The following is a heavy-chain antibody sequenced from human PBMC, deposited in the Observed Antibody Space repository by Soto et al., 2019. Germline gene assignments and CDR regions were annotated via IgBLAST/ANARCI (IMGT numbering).Heavy chain of an antibody. CDR2: IYYSGST. CDR1: GGSISSYY. V-gene: IGHV4-59*01. J-gene: IGHJ4*02. D-gene: IGHD1-20*01. Sequence: SETLSLTCTVSGGSISSYYWSWIRQPPGKGLEWIGYIYYSGSTNYNPSLKSRVTISVDTSKNQFSLKLSSVTAADTAVYYCARPDGYIWASFFDSWGQGTLVTVSS. CDR3: ARPDGYIWASFFDS.